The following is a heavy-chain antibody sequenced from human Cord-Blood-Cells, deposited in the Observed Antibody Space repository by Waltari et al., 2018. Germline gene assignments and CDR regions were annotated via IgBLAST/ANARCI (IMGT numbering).Heavy chain of an antibody. CDR1: GFTFSRYG. CDR2: IWYDGSNK. J-gene: IGHJ4*02. V-gene: IGHV3-33*01. Sequence: QVQLVESGGGVVQPGRSLRLSCAASGFTFSRYGLHWVRQAPGKGLEWVAVIWYDGSNKYYADSVKGRFTISRDNSKNTLYLQMNSLRAEDTAVYYCARRDPGGIDYWGQGTLVTVSS. D-gene: IGHD3-16*01. CDR3: ARRDPGGIDY.